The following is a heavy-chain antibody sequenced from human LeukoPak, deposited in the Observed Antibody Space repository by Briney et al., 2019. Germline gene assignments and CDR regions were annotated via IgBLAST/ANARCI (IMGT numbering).Heavy chain of an antibody. Sequence: PGGSLRLSCAASGFTFSSYGMHWVRQAPGKGLEWVAVIWYDGSNKYYADSVKGRFTISRDNSKNTLYVQMNSLRAEDTAVYYCARVKHDSSGYSQHYYYNYGMDVWGQGTTVNVSS. CDR1: GFTFSSYG. CDR3: ARVKHDSSGYSQHYYYNYGMDV. CDR2: IWYDGSNK. V-gene: IGHV3-33*01. D-gene: IGHD3-22*01. J-gene: IGHJ6*02.